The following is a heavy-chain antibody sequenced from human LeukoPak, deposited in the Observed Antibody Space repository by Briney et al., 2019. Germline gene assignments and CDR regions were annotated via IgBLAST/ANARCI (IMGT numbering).Heavy chain of an antibody. V-gene: IGHV3-33*01. D-gene: IGHD6-13*01. CDR2: IWYDGSNK. CDR1: GFTFSSYG. Sequence: QPGGSLRLSCAASGFTFSSYGMHWVRQAPGKGLEWVAVIWYDGSNKYYADSVKGRFTISRDNSKNTLYLQMSSLRAEDTAVYYCARDPGAAAGAIFDYWGQGTLVTVSS. J-gene: IGHJ4*02. CDR3: ARDPGAAAGAIFDY.